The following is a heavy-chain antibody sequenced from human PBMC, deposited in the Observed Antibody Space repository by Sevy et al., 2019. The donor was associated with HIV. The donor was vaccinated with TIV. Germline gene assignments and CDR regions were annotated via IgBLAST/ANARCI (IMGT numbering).Heavy chain of an antibody. CDR1: GFSVSDTY. CDR3: ARLNVYYYDDDGYYTTGNAFDI. V-gene: IGHV3-53*01. D-gene: IGHD3-22*01. J-gene: IGHJ3*02. CDR2: IYSGDKT. Sequence: GESLKISCAASGFSVSDTYMSWVRQAPGKGLEWVSVIYSGDKTYHGDSVKGRFTISRDRSKNTIYLQLNSLRTDDTAVYYCARLNVYYYDDDGYYTTGNAFDIWGQGTMVTVSS.